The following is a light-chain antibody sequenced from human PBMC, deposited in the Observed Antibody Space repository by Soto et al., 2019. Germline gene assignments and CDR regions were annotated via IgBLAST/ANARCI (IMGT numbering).Light chain of an antibody. CDR2: ASS. J-gene: IGKJ2*03. CDR3: QQSDSPPYS. CDR1: QSVSSN. Sequence: DILMTQSPSSLSASIGDRVTITCRASQSVSSNLNWYQQKPGKAPKLLLFASSPLQSGLPSRFSGSGSGTDVTLIISGLQPEDSATYSCQQSDSPPYSFGQGTKLEIK. V-gene: IGKV1-39*01.